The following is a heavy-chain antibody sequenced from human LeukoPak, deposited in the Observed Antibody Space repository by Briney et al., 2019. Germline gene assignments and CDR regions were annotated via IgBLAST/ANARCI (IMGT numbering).Heavy chain of an antibody. D-gene: IGHD3-10*01. CDR2: IYYSGST. CDR1: GGSISSGDYY. CDR3: ARGMVRGVFDP. J-gene: IGHJ5*02. Sequence: SETLSLTXTVSGGSISSGDYYWSWIRQPPGNGLEWIGYIYYSGSTYYNPSLKSRVTISVDTSKNQFSLKLSSVTAADTAVYYCARGMVRGVFDPWGQGTLVTVSS. V-gene: IGHV4-30-4*08.